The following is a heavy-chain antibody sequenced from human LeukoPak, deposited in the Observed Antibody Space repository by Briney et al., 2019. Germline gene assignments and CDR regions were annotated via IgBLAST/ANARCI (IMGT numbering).Heavy chain of an antibody. Sequence: GSLRLSCAASGFTFSSYTMSWVRQAPGKGLEWVSSISGSGGSTYYADSVKGRFTISRDNSKNTLYLQMNSLIAEDTPVYCFTVGPILEWLLLSRAGVPGGGGYYGMNVWGQGTTVTVSS. CDR3: TVGPILEWLLLSRAGVPGGGGYYGMNV. CDR2: ISGSGGST. CDR1: GFTFSSYT. J-gene: IGHJ6*02. V-gene: IGHV3-23*01. D-gene: IGHD3-3*01.